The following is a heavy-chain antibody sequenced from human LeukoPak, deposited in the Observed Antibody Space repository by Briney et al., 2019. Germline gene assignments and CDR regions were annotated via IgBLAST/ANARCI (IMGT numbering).Heavy chain of an antibody. D-gene: IGHD2-2*01. CDR2: INADGSAT. CDR1: GFAFSSHW. Sequence: PGGSLRLSCAASGFAFSSHWMHWVRQAPEKGLVGVSHINADGSATYYAASVKGRFTISRDNARNTLYLQMHSLTAEDTGVYYCVRGALRDCSYTSCTMGNWFDPWRQGTLVTVSS. CDR3: VRGALRDCSYTSCTMGNWFDP. V-gene: IGHV3-74*01. J-gene: IGHJ5*02.